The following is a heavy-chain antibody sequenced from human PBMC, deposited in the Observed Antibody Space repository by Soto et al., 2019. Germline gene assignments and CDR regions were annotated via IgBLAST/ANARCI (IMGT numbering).Heavy chain of an antibody. CDR2: TIPVFNTA. J-gene: IGHJ3*02. V-gene: IGHV1-69*06. Sequence: QVQLEQSGAEVKKPGSTVKLSCKASGGTLSDHGVSWLRQAPGQGLEWVGGTIPVFNTAKYAPKFQGRVTIAADKSTNIAYMALSSLRSDDTAFYYCARGVYGSGNYYTGPSAFDIWGQGTLVIVSS. D-gene: IGHD3-10*01. CDR3: ARGVYGSGNYYTGPSAFDI. CDR1: GGTLSDHG.